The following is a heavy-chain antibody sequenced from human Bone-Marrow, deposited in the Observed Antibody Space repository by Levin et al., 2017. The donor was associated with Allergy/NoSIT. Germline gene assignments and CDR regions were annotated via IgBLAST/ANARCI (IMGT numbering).Heavy chain of an antibody. CDR2: VYYSGST. CDR3: ASHHCTRAPCSALLFDS. Sequence: SETLSLTCTVSGGSVSSDGHFWTWIRQPPGKGPEWIGYVYYSGSTNYNPSLKSRVTMSVDTSKNQFSLKLNSVTAADTAMYYCASHHCTRAPCSALLFDSWRQGTLVTVSS. CDR1: GGSVSSDGHF. J-gene: IGHJ4*02. D-gene: IGHD2-8*02. V-gene: IGHV4-61*08.